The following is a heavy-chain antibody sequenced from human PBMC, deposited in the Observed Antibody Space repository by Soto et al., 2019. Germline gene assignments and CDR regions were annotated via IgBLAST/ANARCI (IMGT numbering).Heavy chain of an antibody. J-gene: IGHJ4*02. CDR1: GFTFSSYA. CDR2: ISGSGGST. D-gene: IGHD1-1*01. Sequence: PGGSLRLSCADSGFTFSSYAMSWVRQAPGKGLEWVSAISGSGGSTYYADSVKGRFTISRDNSKNTLYLQMNSLRAEDTAVYYCAKRGRNEMYYFDYWGQGTLVTVSS. V-gene: IGHV3-23*01. CDR3: AKRGRNEMYYFDY.